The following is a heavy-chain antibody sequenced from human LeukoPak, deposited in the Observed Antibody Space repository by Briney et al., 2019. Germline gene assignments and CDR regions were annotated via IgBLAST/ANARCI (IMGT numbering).Heavy chain of an antibody. CDR3: ARRATMVRGVII. J-gene: IGHJ4*02. D-gene: IGHD3-10*01. Sequence: PSETLSLTCAVYGGSFSGYYWSWIRQPPGKGLEWIGYIYYSGSTNYNPSLKSRVTISVDTSKNQFSLKLSSVTAADTAVYYCARRATMVRGVIIWGQGTLVTVSS. CDR2: IYYSGST. V-gene: IGHV4-59*08. CDR1: GGSFSGYY.